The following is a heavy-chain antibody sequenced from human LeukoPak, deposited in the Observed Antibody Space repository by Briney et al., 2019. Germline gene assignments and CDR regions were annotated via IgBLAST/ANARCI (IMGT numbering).Heavy chain of an antibody. CDR1: GYTFTSYG. J-gene: IGHJ5*02. Sequence: ASVKVSCKASGYTFTSYGISWVRQAPGQGLEWMGWISAYNGNTNYAQKLQGRVTMTRNTSISTAYMELSSLRSEDTAVYYCARATDRDWLSFNWFDPWGQGTLVTVSS. D-gene: IGHD3/OR15-3a*01. V-gene: IGHV1-18*01. CDR3: ARATDRDWLSFNWFDP. CDR2: ISAYNGNT.